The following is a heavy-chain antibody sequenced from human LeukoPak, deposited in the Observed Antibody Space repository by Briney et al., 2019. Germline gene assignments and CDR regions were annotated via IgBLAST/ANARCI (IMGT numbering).Heavy chain of an antibody. V-gene: IGHV3-23*01. CDR1: GFTFNSYA. D-gene: IGHD6-19*01. CDR2: ISGSGAST. J-gene: IGHJ4*02. Sequence: PGGSLRLSCAASGFTFNSYAMSWVRQAPGKGLEWVSIISGSGASTYYADSVKGRFTVSRDNSKNTLYLQMNSLRAEDTAVYYCAKSAQWPFDYWGQGTLVTVSS. CDR3: AKSAQWPFDY.